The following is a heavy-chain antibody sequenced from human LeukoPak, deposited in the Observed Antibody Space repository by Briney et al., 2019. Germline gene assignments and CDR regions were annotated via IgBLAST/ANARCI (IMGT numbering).Heavy chain of an antibody. V-gene: IGHV3-23*01. Sequence: GGSLRLSCAASGFTFSSYGMSWVRQAPGKGLEWVSAISGSGGSTYYADSVKGRFTISRDNAKNSLYLQMNSLRAEDTAVYYCARDGHGDYGDYNGPLNWFDPWGQGTLVTVSS. CDR3: ARDGHGDYGDYNGPLNWFDP. CDR1: GFTFSSYG. CDR2: ISGSGGST. D-gene: IGHD4-17*01. J-gene: IGHJ5*02.